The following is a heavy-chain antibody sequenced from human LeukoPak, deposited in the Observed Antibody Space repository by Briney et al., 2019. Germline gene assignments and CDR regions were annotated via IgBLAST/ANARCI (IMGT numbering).Heavy chain of an antibody. Sequence: GGSLRLSCAASGFTFSSYAMSWVRQAPGKGLEWVSAISGSGGSTYYADSVKGRFTISRDNSKNTLYLQMNSLRAEDTAVYYCASVDTAMVGVSNYWGQGTLVTVSS. CDR2: ISGSGGST. CDR1: GFTFSSYA. CDR3: ASVDTAMVGVSNY. V-gene: IGHV3-23*01. D-gene: IGHD5-18*01. J-gene: IGHJ4*02.